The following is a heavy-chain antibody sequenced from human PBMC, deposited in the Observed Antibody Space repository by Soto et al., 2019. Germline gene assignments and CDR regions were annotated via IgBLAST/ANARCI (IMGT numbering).Heavy chain of an antibody. D-gene: IGHD3-10*01. J-gene: IGHJ6*02. CDR3: TGITWFRGMDV. CDR1: GDRVASNSAG. Sequence: SRTLSLPCVISGDRVASNSAGWNWIRQSPSRGLEWLGRTYYKSKWNNDYALSVKSRITINPDTSKNQFSLHLYSVTPEDTAVCYCTGITWFRGMDVWGQGTPVTV. CDR2: TYYKSKWNN. V-gene: IGHV6-1*01.